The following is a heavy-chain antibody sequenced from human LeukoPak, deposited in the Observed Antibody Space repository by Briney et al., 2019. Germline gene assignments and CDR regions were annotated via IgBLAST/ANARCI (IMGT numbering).Heavy chain of an antibody. CDR3: AKNADRGAYCRGGSCYPYYYYYMDV. J-gene: IGHJ6*03. CDR2: ISHTGGSP. CDR1: GFPFSSYA. D-gene: IGHD2-15*01. Sequence: PGRSLRLSCAASGFPFSSYAMHWVRQVPGKGLEWVSSISHTGGSPYYADSVKGRFTVSRDNSKNTLYLQMNSLTVEDTAIYYCAKNADRGAYCRGGSCYPYYYYYMDVWGTGTTVTISS. V-gene: IGHV3-23*01.